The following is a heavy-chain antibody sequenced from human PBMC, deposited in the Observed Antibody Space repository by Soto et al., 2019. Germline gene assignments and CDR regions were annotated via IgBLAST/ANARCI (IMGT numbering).Heavy chain of an antibody. J-gene: IGHJ4*02. Sequence: SETLSLTCTVSGGSISSSSYYWGWIRQPPGKGLEWIGSIYYSGSTYYNPSLKSRVTISVDTSKNQFSLKLSSVTTADTAVYYCARHGEQQLAYLDYWGQGTLVTVSS. V-gene: IGHV4-39*01. D-gene: IGHD6-13*01. CDR2: IYYSGST. CDR3: ARHGEQQLAYLDY. CDR1: GGSISSSSYY.